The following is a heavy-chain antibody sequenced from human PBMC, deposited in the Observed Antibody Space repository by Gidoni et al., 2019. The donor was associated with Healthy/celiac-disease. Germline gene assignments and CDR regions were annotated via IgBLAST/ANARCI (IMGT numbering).Heavy chain of an antibody. CDR2: ISGSGGSK. CDR1: GFNFSSYA. D-gene: IGHD6-19*01. Sequence: EVQLLESGGGLVQPGGSLRLSCAASGFNFSSYAMSWVRQAPGKGLEWVSAISGSGGSKYYADSVKGRFTISRDNSKNTLYLQMNSLRAEDTAVYYCAKPPWQWLVRGYFDYWGQGTLVTVSS. V-gene: IGHV3-23*01. CDR3: AKPPWQWLVRGYFDY. J-gene: IGHJ4*02.